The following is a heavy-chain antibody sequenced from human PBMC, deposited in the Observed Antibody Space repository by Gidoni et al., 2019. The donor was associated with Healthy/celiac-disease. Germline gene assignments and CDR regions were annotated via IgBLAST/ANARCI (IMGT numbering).Heavy chain of an antibody. V-gene: IGHV3-30-3*01. CDR2: ISYDGSNK. CDR3: ARALNYYGPQLVDYYYGMDV. J-gene: IGHJ6*02. D-gene: IGHD3-10*01. Sequence: LEWVAVISYDGSNKYYADSVKGRFTISRDNSKNTLYLQMNSLRAEDTAVYYCARALNYYGPQLVDYYYGMDVWGQGTTVTVSS.